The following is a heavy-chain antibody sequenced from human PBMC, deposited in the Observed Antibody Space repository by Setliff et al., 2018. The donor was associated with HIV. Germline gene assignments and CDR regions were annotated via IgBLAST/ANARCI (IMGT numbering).Heavy chain of an antibody. Sequence: GGSLRLSCVASGFTFRSYWMSWVRQAPGKRPEWVANIKDDGRDKFYLDSVKGRFTISRDNAKNSLYLQMNSLRAEDAAVYYCAREVWSEDDNWGQGTLVTVPS. CDR3: AREVWSEDDN. D-gene: IGHD3-10*01. CDR2: IKDDGRDK. J-gene: IGHJ4*02. CDR1: GFTFRSYW. V-gene: IGHV3-7*05.